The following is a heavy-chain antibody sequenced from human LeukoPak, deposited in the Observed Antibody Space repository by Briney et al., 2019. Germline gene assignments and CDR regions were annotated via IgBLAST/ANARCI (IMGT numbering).Heavy chain of an antibody. CDR3: VCPSPHYSSGSFDY. Sequence: GASVKVSCKASGYTFTSYAMNWVRRAPGQGLEWMGWINTNTGNPTYAQGFTGRFVFSLDTSVSTAYLQISSLKAEDTAVYYCVCPSPHYSSGSFDYWGQGTLVTVSS. D-gene: IGHD6-19*01. V-gene: IGHV7-4-1*02. CDR1: GYTFTSYA. J-gene: IGHJ4*02. CDR2: INTNTGNP.